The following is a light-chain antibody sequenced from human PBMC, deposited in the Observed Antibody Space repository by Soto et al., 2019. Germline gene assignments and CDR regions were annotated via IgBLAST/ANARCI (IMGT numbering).Light chain of an antibody. J-gene: IGLJ3*02. Sequence: QPVLTQSSSASASLGSSVKLTCTLSSGHSSYIIAWHQQQPGKAPRYLMKLEGSGSYNKGSGVPDRFSGSRSGADRYLTISNLQFEDEADYYCETWDSNVWVFGGGTQLTVL. CDR1: SGHSSYI. CDR2: LEGSGSY. CDR3: ETWDSNVWV. V-gene: IGLV4-60*02.